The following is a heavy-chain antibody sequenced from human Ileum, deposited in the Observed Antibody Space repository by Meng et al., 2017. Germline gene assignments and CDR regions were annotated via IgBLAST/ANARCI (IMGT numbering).Heavy chain of an antibody. J-gene: IGHJ4*02. CDR1: GASLSTGGYY. V-gene: IGHV4-31*03. CDR2: SYYDGSS. CDR3: TRGGFGYSVPFDF. Sequence: QVQLQESGPGLVKPSQKLSRTCRVSGASLSTGGYYWGWIRQQPGKGLEWIGYSYYDGSSYYNPSLKSRPIISLDASKSQFSLRLTSMTAADTAIYYCTRGGFGYSVPFDFWGQGTLVTVSS. D-gene: IGHD5/OR15-5a*01.